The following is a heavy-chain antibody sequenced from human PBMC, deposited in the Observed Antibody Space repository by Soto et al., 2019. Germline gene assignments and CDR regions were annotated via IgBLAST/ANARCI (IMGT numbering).Heavy chain of an antibody. CDR3: ARATAMRFNYFYYYMDV. CDR2: SRNKGNGYTT. D-gene: IGHD2-2*01. CDR1: GFTFRDHY. V-gene: IGHV3-72*01. J-gene: IGHJ6*03. Sequence: GGSLRLSCAASGFTFRDHYVDWVRQAPGKGLEWVGRSRNKGNGYTTEYAASVKGRFSLSRDDSKNSLDLQMNSLKTEDTAVYYCARATAMRFNYFYYYMDVWGKGTTVTVSS.